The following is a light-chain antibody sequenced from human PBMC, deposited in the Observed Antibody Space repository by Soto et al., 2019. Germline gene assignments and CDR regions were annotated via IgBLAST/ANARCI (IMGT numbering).Light chain of an antibody. CDR1: QSVRSSY. CDR3: QQYGSSPPIT. J-gene: IGKJ5*01. V-gene: IGKV3-20*01. Sequence: EIVLTQSPATLSLSPGKRATLSCRASQSVRSSYLAWYQQKPGQAPRLLIYGASSRATGIPDRFSGSGSGTDFTLTISRLEPEDFAVYYCQQYGSSPPITFGQGTRLEIK. CDR2: GAS.